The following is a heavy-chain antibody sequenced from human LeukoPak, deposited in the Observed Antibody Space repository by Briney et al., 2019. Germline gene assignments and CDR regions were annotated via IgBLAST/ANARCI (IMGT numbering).Heavy chain of an antibody. Sequence: KPSETLSLTCSVSGSSISSSYYWGWIRQFPGKGLEWIASLHHSGSAHYNPSLKSRVTISRDTSNNQFSLRLNSVTAADTAVYYCARDAPGTEAAEGFDPWGQGTLVTVSS. J-gene: IGHJ5*02. CDR3: ARDAPGTEAAEGFDP. CDR2: LHHSGSA. D-gene: IGHD6-13*01. V-gene: IGHV4-38-2*02. CDR1: GSSISSSYY.